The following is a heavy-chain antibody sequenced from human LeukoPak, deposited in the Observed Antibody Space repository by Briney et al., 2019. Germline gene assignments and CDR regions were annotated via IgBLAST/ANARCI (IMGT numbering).Heavy chain of an antibody. CDR3: ARPPPSWYYAFDI. D-gene: IGHD6-13*01. V-gene: IGHV4-39*01. J-gene: IGHJ3*02. CDR2: IYYSGST. Sequence: KPSETLSLTCTVSGGSISSSSYYWGWIRQPPGKGLEWIGSIYYSGSTYYNPSLKSRVTISVDTSKNQFSLKLSSVTAADTAVYYCARPPPSWYYAFDIWGQGTMVTVSS. CDR1: GGSISSSSYY.